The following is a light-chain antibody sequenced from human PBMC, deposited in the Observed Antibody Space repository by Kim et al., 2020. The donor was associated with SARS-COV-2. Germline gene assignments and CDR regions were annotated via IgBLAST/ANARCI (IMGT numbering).Light chain of an antibody. J-gene: IGLJ3*02. CDR2: DVS. CDR3: SSYTSSSTLV. Sequence: QSALTQPASVSGSPGQSITISCTGTSSDVGGYNYDSWYQQHPGKAPKLMIYDVSNRPSGVSNRFSGSKSGNTASLTISGLQAEDEADYYCSSYTSSSTLVFGGGTQLTVL. V-gene: IGLV2-14*03. CDR1: SSDVGGYNY.